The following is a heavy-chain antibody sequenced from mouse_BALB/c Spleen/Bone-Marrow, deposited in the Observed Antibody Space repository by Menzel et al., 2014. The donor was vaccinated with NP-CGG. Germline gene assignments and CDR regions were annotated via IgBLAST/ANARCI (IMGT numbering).Heavy chain of an antibody. J-gene: IGHJ2*01. CDR1: GYAFSSSW. CDR2: IYPGDGDT. D-gene: IGHD4-1*01. CDR3: ARTGPIDY. V-gene: IGHV1-82*01. Sequence: VQLQQSGPELVKPGASVKISCKASGYAFSSSWMNWVKQRPGQGLEWIGRIYPGDGDTNYNGKFKGKATLTAGKSSSTAYMQLSSLTSVDSAVYFCARTGPIDYWGQGTTLTVSS.